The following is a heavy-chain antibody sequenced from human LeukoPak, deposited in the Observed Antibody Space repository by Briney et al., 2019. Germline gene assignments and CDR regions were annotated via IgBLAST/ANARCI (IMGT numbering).Heavy chain of an antibody. CDR2: IYSGGYT. V-gene: IGHV4-59*08. Sequence: SEALSLTCTVTGGSNNSYYWSWIRQPPGKGLEGVGYIYSGGYTKYNPSLKNRVTISIAASENQFSLNLDSVTAADTAVYYCARQKEWLRFPADFGMDVWGQGTTVTVSS. D-gene: IGHD5-12*01. CDR1: GGSNNSYY. CDR3: ARQKEWLRFPADFGMDV. J-gene: IGHJ6*02.